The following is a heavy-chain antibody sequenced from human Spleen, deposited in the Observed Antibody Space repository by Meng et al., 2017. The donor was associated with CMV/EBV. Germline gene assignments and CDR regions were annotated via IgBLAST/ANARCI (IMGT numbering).Heavy chain of an antibody. Sequence: GESLKISCAASGFTFSSYAMHWVRQAPGKGLEWVAVISYDGSNKYYADSVKGRFTISRDNAKNSLYLQMNSLRAEDTAVYYCARDLQQLVGREFDPWGQGTLVTVSS. J-gene: IGHJ5*02. CDR2: ISYDGSNK. D-gene: IGHD6-13*01. V-gene: IGHV3-30*04. CDR1: GFTFSSYA. CDR3: ARDLQQLVGREFDP.